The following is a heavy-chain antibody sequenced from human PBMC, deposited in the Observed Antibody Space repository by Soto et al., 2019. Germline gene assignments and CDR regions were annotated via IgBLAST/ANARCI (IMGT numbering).Heavy chain of an antibody. CDR2: IIPIFGTA. J-gene: IGHJ5*02. CDR1: GGTFSSYA. Sequence: QVQLVQSGAEVKKPGSSVKVSCKASGGTFSSYAISWLRQAPGQGLEWMGGIIPIFGTANYAQKFQGRVTITADEYTSTAYMELISLRSEDTAVYYCAREVGATLNWFDPWCQGTLVTVSS. CDR3: AREVGATLNWFDP. V-gene: IGHV1-69*01. D-gene: IGHD1-26*01.